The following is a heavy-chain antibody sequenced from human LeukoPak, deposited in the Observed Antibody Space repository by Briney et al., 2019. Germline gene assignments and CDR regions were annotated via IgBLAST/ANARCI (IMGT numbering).Heavy chain of an antibody. V-gene: IGHV1-46*01. D-gene: IGHD2-15*01. CDR3: ARGGCSGGSCYPYYYYFYMDV. Sequence: GASVKVSCKASGYTFTSYYMHWVRQAPGQGLEWMGIINPSGGSTSYAQKFQGRVTMTRDTSITTAYMELSRLRSDDTAVYYCARGGCSGGSCYPYYYYFYMDVWGKGTTVTISS. CDR1: GYTFTSYY. CDR2: INPSGGST. J-gene: IGHJ6*03.